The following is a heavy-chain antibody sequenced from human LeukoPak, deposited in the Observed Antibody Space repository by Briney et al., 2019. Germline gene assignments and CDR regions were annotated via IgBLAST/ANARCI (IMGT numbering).Heavy chain of an antibody. CDR2: IDSDGSST. CDR1: GFTFSSYS. J-gene: IGHJ4*02. Sequence: GGSLRLSCAASGFTFSSYSMNWVRQAPGKGLEWVSRIDSDGSSTSYADSVKGRFTISRDNAKNTLYLQMNSLRAEDTAVYYCARAAPRGIVGATSLDYWGQGTLVTVSS. CDR3: ARAAPRGIVGATSLDY. D-gene: IGHD1-26*01. V-gene: IGHV3-74*01.